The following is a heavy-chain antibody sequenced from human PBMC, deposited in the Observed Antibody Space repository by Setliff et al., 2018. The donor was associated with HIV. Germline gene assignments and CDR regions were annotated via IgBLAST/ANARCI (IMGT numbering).Heavy chain of an antibody. V-gene: IGHV3-7*03. J-gene: IGHJ3*02. Sequence: GGSLRLSCAASGFTFSSYWMSWVRQAPGKGLEWVANIKQDGSEKYHVGSVKGRFTISRDNSKNTLYLQMNNLRAEDTAVYYCAKMGSPVGPDAFDIWGQGTMVTVSS. CDR2: IKQDGSEK. D-gene: IGHD2-8*01. CDR1: GFTFSSYW. CDR3: AKMGSPVGPDAFDI.